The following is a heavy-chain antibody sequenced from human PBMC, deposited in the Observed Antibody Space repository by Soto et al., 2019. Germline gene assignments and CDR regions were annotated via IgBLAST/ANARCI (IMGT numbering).Heavy chain of an antibody. CDR2: IFHDGTA. Sequence: SETLSLTCAVSGVAISSGNWWAWVRQTPQRGLEYIGEIFHDGTANYYPSFERRVAISVDTSKNQFSLKLTSVTAADTAIYFCARLVYDTRLNYMYFDFWGQGALVTVSS. V-gene: IGHV4-4*02. D-gene: IGHD2-8*01. J-gene: IGHJ4*02. CDR1: GVAISSGNW. CDR3: ARLVYDTRLNYMYFDF.